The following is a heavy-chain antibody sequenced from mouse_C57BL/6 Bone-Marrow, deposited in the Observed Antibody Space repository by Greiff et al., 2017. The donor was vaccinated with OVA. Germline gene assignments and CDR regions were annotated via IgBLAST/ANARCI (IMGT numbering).Heavy chain of an antibody. J-gene: IGHJ4*01. D-gene: IGHD1-1*01. CDR3: ARHVRYGTGAMDY. CDR1: GFTFSDYG. Sequence: EVMLVESGGGLVQPGGSLKLSCAASGFTFSDYGMAWVRQAPRKGPEWVAFISNLAYSIYYADTVTGRFTISRENAKNTLYLERSSLRSEDTAMYYCARHVRYGTGAMDYWGQGTSVTVSS. CDR2: ISNLAYSI. V-gene: IGHV5-15*01.